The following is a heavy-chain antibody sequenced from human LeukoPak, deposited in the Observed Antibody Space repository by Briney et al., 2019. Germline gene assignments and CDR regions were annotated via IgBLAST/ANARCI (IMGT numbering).Heavy chain of an antibody. CDR3: ASSVSLSS. J-gene: IGHJ5*02. Sequence: GGSLTLSCAASGFTFSSYAMSWVRKAPGKGVEWVSAISGSGGSTYYADSVKGRFTISRDNSKNTVYLQMNSLRAEDTAVYYCASSVSLSSWSQGTLVTVSS. D-gene: IGHD3-10*01. V-gene: IGHV3-23*01. CDR1: GFTFSSYA. CDR2: ISGSGGST.